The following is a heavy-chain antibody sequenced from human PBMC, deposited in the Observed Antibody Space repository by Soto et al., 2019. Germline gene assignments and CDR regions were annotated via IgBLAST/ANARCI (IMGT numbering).Heavy chain of an antibody. D-gene: IGHD4-17*01. CDR3: ARGPSYGDYGDFDY. CDR1: GGSISSINDY. J-gene: IGHJ4*02. CDR2: IYHYENT. V-gene: IGHV4-39*07. Sequence: SETLSLTCTVSGGSISSINDYWGWIRQPPGKGLEWIGQIYHYENTNYNPSLKSRVTISVDKSKNHFSLKLSSVTAADTAVYYCARGPSYGDYGDFDYWGQGTLVTVSS.